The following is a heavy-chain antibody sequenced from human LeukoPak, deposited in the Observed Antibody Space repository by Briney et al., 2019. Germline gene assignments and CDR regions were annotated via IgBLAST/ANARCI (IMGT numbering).Heavy chain of an antibody. CDR1: GDTFINYA. CDR3: ARDRGYSDGSSDI. CDR2: INAGNGNT. D-gene: IGHD5-18*01. Sequence: ASVKVSCKASGDTFINYAMHWVRQAPGQRLEWMGWINAGNGNTKFSQKFQGRVTITRDTSASTAYMQLSSLRSEDTAVYYCARDRGYSDGSSDIWGQGTMVTVSS. V-gene: IGHV1-3*01. J-gene: IGHJ3*02.